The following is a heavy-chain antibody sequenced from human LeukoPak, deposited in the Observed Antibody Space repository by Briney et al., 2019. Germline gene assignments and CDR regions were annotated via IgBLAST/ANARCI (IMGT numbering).Heavy chain of an antibody. CDR3: ATDYDDNRGDAFDI. Sequence: SETLSLTCSVSGGSINNYYGTWIRQPPGRGLEWIGYIYYTGTTNYNPSLKSRVTISVDTSKSQFSLKLSSVTAADTAVYYCATDYDDNRGDAFDIWGQGTMVTVSS. V-gene: IGHV4-59*01. CDR2: IYYTGTT. CDR1: GGSINNYY. J-gene: IGHJ3*02. D-gene: IGHD3-3*01.